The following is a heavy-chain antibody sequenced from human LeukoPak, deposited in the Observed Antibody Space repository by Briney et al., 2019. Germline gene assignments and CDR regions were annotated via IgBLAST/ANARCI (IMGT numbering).Heavy chain of an antibody. CDR1: GGSISSYY. Sequence: SETLSLTRTVSGGSISSYYWSWIRQPPGKGLEWIGYIYYSGSTNYNPSLKSRVTISVDTSKNQFSLKLSSVTAADTAVYYCARGALRYFDWLPPGGMDVWGQGTTVTVSS. V-gene: IGHV4-59*01. D-gene: IGHD3-9*01. CDR2: IYYSGST. CDR3: ARGALRYFDWLPPGGMDV. J-gene: IGHJ6*02.